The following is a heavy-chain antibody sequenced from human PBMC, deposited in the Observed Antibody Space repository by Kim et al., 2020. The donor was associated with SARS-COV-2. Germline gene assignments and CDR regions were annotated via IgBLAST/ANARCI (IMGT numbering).Heavy chain of an antibody. CDR1: GLPVSV. CDR3: ARDGGSVTSYGNDIYHGIDV. D-gene: IGHD3-10*01. Sequence: GGSLRLSCAASGLPVSVSWVRQAPGKGLELVSFIYIDGSTFYADSVRGRFAISRDNSKNTVYLQMNNLGAEDTAVYYCARDGGSVTSYGNDIYHGIDVWGQGTTVIVSS. V-gene: IGHV3-53*01. CDR2: IYIDGST. J-gene: IGHJ6*02.